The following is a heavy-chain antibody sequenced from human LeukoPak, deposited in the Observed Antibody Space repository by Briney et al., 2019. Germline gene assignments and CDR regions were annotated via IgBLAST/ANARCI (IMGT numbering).Heavy chain of an antibody. CDR3: ARDQEGFGY. CDR2: IYPRDGST. V-gene: IGHV1-46*01. J-gene: IGHJ4*02. Sequence: ASVKVSCKASGYTFTSNYIHWVRQAPGQGLEWMGMIYPRDGSTSYAQKFQGRVTVTRDTSTSTVHMELSGLRSEDTAVYYCARDQEGFGYWGQGTLVTVSS. CDR1: GYTFTSNY.